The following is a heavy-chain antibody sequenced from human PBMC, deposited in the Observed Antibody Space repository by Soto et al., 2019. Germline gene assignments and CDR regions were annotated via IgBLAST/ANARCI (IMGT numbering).Heavy chain of an antibody. Sequence: GGTLGLSCSAPQFAFDNSWMHWVRQAPGKGMVWVSRINYDGSITHYAESVKGRFSISRDNAEKTLYLQMNSLKVEDTAIYYCAKVVGDGNDYYDXWGQGTLVTVSS. J-gene: IGHJ4*02. D-gene: IGHD3-22*01. CDR3: AKVVGDGNDYYDX. CDR2: INYDGSIT. CDR1: QFAFDNSW. V-gene: IGHV3-74*01.